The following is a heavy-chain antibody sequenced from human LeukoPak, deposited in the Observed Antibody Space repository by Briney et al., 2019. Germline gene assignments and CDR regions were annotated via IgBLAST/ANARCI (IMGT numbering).Heavy chain of an antibody. Sequence: KAGGSLRLSCAASGFTFSLYWMAWIRQPPGKGLEWIGYIYYSGSTNYNPSLKSRVTISVDTSKNQFSLKLSSVTAADTAVYYCARHNSDYGGNFFDYWGQGTLVTVSS. CDR2: IYYSGST. D-gene: IGHD4-23*01. V-gene: IGHV4-59*08. J-gene: IGHJ4*02. CDR1: GFTFSLYW. CDR3: ARHNSDYGGNFFDY.